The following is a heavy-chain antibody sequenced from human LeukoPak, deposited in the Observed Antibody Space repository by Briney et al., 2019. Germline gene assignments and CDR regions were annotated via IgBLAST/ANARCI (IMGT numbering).Heavy chain of an antibody. CDR1: GFTFRTYA. Sequence: GGSLRLSCTASGFTFRTYAMNWVRQAPGKGLEWLSGISGSGNGTYYADSVKGRFIISRDNSKNMVYLQMNSLTVEDTATYYCAKVDSDYVWGTYRPFDYWGQGTLVTVSS. CDR3: AKVDSDYVWGTYRPFDY. D-gene: IGHD3-16*02. CDR2: ISGSGNGT. J-gene: IGHJ4*02. V-gene: IGHV3-23*01.